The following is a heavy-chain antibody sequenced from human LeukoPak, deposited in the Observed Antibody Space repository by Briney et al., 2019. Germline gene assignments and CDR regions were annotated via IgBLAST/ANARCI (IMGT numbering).Heavy chain of an antibody. J-gene: IGHJ4*02. CDR3: ARQYYDFWSGSHYYFDY. CDR1: GGSNSSYY. CDR2: IYYSGST. V-gene: IGHV4-59*01. Sequence: SETLSLTCTVSGGSNSSYYWSWIRQPPGKGLEWIGYIYYSGSTNYNPSLKSRVTISVDTSKNQFSLKLSSVTAADTAVYYCARQYYDFWSGSHYYFDYWGQGTLVTVSS. D-gene: IGHD3-3*01.